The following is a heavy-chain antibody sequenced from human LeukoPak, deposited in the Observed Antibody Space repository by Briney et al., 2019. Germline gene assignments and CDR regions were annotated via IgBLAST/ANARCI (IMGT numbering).Heavy chain of an antibody. J-gene: IGHJ3*02. V-gene: IGHV3-30*03. CDR1: GFTFSSYG. D-gene: IGHD4-17*01. Sequence: GGSLRLSCAASGFTFSSYGMHWVRQAPGKGLEWVAVISYDGSNKYYADSVKGRFTISRDNSKNTLYLQMNSLRAEDTAVYYCARDRLHGDYEDAFDIWGQGTMVTVSS. CDR2: ISYDGSNK. CDR3: ARDRLHGDYEDAFDI.